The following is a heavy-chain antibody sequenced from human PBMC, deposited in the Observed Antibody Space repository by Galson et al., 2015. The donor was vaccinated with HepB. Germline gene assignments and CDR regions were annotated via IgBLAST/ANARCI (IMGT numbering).Heavy chain of an antibody. V-gene: IGHV3-23*01. CDR3: AKDDYDFWSGYYVGGAFDI. CDR1: GFTFSSYA. Sequence: SLRLSCAASGFTFSSYAMSWVRQAPGKGLEWVSAISGSGGSTYYADSVKGRFTISRDNSKNTLYLQMNSLRAEDTAVYYCAKDDYDFWSGYYVGGAFDIWGQGTMVTVSS. CDR2: ISGSGGST. D-gene: IGHD3-3*01. J-gene: IGHJ3*02.